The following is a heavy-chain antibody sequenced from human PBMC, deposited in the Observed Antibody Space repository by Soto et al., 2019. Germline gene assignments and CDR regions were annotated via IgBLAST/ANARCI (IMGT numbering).Heavy chain of an antibody. V-gene: IGHV3-7*03. J-gene: IGHJ4*02. Sequence: HPGGSLRLSCAASGFTFSDYWMSWVRQAPGKGPEWVANIKFDGSEKQYVDSVKGRFSISRDNSRNSLFLQMNSLRAGDTAVYYCVKDGGYCSSTTCYSPRNHYFDSWGQGTRVTVS. CDR3: VKDGGYCSSTTCYSPRNHYFDS. CDR2: IKFDGSEK. CDR1: GFTFSDYW. D-gene: IGHD2-2*01.